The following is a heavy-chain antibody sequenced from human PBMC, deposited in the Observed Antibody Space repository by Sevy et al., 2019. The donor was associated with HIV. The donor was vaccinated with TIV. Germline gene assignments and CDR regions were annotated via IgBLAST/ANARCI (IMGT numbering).Heavy chain of an antibody. CDR2: ISSSSSYI. CDR3: AREYIVGAFDI. J-gene: IGHJ3*02. D-gene: IGHD2-15*01. CDR1: GFTFSSYS. Sequence: GGSLRLSCAASGFTFSSYSMNWVRQAPGKGLEWVSSISSSSSYIYYGDSVKGRLTISRDNAKNSLYLQMNSLRAEDTAVYYCAREYIVGAFDIWGQGTMVTVSS. V-gene: IGHV3-21*01.